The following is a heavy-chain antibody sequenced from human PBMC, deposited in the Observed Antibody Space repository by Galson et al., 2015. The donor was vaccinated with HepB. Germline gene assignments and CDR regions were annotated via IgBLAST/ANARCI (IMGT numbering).Heavy chain of an antibody. V-gene: IGHV3-9*01. Sequence: SLRLSCAASGFTFDDYAMHWVRQAPGKGLEWVSGISWNSGSIGYADSVKGRFSISRDNAKNSLYLQMNSLRAEDTALYYCAKELPDEAGFDYWGQGTLVTVSS. CDR1: GFTFDDYA. CDR3: AKELPDEAGFDY. J-gene: IGHJ4*02. CDR2: ISWNSGSI. D-gene: IGHD6-13*01.